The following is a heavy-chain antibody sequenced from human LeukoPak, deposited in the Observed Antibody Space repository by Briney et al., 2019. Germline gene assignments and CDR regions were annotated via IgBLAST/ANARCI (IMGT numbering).Heavy chain of an antibody. CDR3: ARAYCSSTSCFG. CDR2: IKQDGSER. J-gene: IGHJ4*02. Sequence: GGSLRLSCAASGFTFSSYWMNWVRQAPGKGLEWVANIKQDGSERYYVDSVKGRFTISRDNTKKSLYLQMNTLRAEDTAVYYCARAYCSSTSCFGWGQGTLVTVSS. V-gene: IGHV3-7*01. D-gene: IGHD2-2*01. CDR1: GFTFSSYW.